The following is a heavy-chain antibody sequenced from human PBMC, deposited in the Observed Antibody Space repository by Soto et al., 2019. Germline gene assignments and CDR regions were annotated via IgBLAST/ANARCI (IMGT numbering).Heavy chain of an antibody. Sequence: QVQLVQSGAEVKKPGASVKVSCKASVYPFTSYGISWVRQAPGQGLEWMGWISAYNGNTNYAQKLQGRVTMTTDTSTSTAYMELRSLRSDDTAVYYCARDTHDIVVVPAAFDHYDYGMDVWGQGTTVTVSS. CDR1: VYPFTSYG. CDR2: ISAYNGNT. CDR3: ARDTHDIVVVPAAFDHYDYGMDV. J-gene: IGHJ6*02. V-gene: IGHV1-18*01. D-gene: IGHD2-2*01.